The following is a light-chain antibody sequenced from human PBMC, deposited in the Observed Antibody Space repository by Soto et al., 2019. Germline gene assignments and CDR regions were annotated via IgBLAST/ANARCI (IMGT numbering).Light chain of an antibody. V-gene: IGLV2-14*01. Sequence: CVLNQPSPVFRSPGQSIAISFPWTSNDCGSYEYFSWYQQHPCKAPKLMIYDVSNRPSGVSNRFSGSKSANTASLTISGLQAEDEADYYCTSYTSSGNYVFGTGTKVTVL. CDR3: TSYTSSGNYV. CDR1: SNDCGSYEY. CDR2: DVS. J-gene: IGLJ1*01.